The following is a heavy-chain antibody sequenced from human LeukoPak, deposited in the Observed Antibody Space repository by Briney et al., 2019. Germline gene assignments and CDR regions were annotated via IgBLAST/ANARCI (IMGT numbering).Heavy chain of an antibody. V-gene: IGHV3-23*01. CDR2: ISGSGGST. D-gene: IGHD6-13*01. Sequence: PGGSLRLSCAASGFTFSSYGMSWVRQAPGKGLEWVSAISGSGGSTYYADSVKGRFTISRDNSKNTLYLQMNSLRAEDTAVYYCAKDQSYVAAAGTYDYWGQGTLVTVSS. CDR3: AKDQSYVAAAGTYDY. J-gene: IGHJ4*02. CDR1: GFTFSSYG.